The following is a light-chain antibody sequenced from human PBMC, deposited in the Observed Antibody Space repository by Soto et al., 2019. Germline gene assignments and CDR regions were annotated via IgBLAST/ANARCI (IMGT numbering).Light chain of an antibody. Sequence: EIVMTQTPLSLPVTLGEPASISCRSSQSLLNSDDGDTYLDWYLQKPGQPPQLLIHTLSSRASGVSDRFSGTGSGTDFTLKISRVEAEDVGIYFCMQRIDYPLATFGQVTKLEIK. CDR3: MQRIDYPLAT. CDR1: QSLLNSDDGDTY. CDR2: TLS. V-gene: IGKV2-40*01. J-gene: IGKJ2*01.